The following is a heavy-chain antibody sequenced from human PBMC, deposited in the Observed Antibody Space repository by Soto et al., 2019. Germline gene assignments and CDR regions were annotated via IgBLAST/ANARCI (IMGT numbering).Heavy chain of an antibody. J-gene: IGHJ5*02. Sequence: QVQLVQSGAEVKKPGASVKVSCKASGYTFTSYDINWVRQATGQGLEWMGWMNPNSGNTGYAQKFQGRVNMTRNTSISTAYMELSSLRSEDTAVYYCARGQYDFWSGPHSNWFDPWGQGTLVTVSS. V-gene: IGHV1-8*01. CDR2: MNPNSGNT. CDR1: GYTFTSYD. D-gene: IGHD3-3*01. CDR3: ARGQYDFWSGPHSNWFDP.